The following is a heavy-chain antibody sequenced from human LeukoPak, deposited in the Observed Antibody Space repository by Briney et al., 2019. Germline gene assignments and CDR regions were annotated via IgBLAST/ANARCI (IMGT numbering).Heavy chain of an antibody. CDR3: ARVPYPSHDGYPAPLDY. CDR2: IIPIFGTA. V-gene: IGHV1-69*13. D-gene: IGHD3-22*01. CDR1: GGTFSSYA. J-gene: IGHJ4*02. Sequence: ASVKVSCKASGGTFSSYAISWVREAPGQGLDWRGGIIPIFGTANYAQKFQGRVTITADESTSTAYMELSSLRSEDTAVYYCARVPYPSHDGYPAPLDYWGQGTLVTVS.